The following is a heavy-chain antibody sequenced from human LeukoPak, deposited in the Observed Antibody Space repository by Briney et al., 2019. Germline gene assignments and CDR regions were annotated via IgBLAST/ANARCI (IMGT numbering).Heavy chain of an antibody. Sequence: SETLSLTCTVSGGSISSSSYYWGWIRQPPGKGLEWIGSIYYSGSTYYNPSLKSRVTISVDTSKNQFSLKLSSVTAADTAVYYCARGKASSGYSSGWYPWPNDYWGQGTLVTVSS. CDR2: IYYSGST. CDR3: ARGKASSGYSSGWYPWPNDY. V-gene: IGHV4-39*07. CDR1: GGSISSSSYY. D-gene: IGHD6-19*01. J-gene: IGHJ4*02.